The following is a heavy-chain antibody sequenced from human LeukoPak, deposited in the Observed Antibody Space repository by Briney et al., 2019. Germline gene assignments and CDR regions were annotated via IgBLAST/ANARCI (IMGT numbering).Heavy chain of an antibody. D-gene: IGHD2-21*02. CDR1: GFTFSSYA. V-gene: IGHV3-23*01. CDR3: AKWVTATHYFDY. CDR2: ISGSGGST. J-gene: IGHJ4*02. Sequence: GGSLRLSCAASGFTFSSYAMSWVRQAPGKGLEWVSAISGSGGSTYYADSVKGRFTISRDNSKNTLYLQMNGLRAEDTAVYYCAKWVTATHYFDYWGQGTLVTVSS.